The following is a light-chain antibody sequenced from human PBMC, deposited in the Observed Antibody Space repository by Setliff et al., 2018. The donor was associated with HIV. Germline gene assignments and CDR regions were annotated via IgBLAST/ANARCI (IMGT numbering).Light chain of an antibody. V-gene: IGLV1-44*01. J-gene: IGLJ1*01. CDR1: FSNIGRNT. Sequence: VLTQPPSASGTPGQRVTISCSGSFSNIGRNTINWYQQLPGTAPRLLIYGNSQRPSGVPDRFSGSKSGTPASLAISGLQSEDESDYFCAAWDDSLNAYVFGTGTKVTVL. CDR2: GNS. CDR3: AAWDDSLNAYV.